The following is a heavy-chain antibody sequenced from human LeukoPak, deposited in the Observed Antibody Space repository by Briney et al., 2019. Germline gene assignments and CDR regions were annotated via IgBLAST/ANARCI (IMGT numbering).Heavy chain of an antibody. V-gene: IGHV3-20*04. CDR2: INWNGGST. D-gene: IGHD6-13*01. Sequence: GGSLRLSCAASGFTFDDYGMSWVRQAPGKGLEWVSGINWNGGSTGYADSVKGRFTISRDNAESSLYLQMNSLRAEDTALYYCARIPAADTISSPNFDYWGQGTLVTVSS. CDR3: ARIPAADTISSPNFDY. CDR1: GFTFDDYG. J-gene: IGHJ4*02.